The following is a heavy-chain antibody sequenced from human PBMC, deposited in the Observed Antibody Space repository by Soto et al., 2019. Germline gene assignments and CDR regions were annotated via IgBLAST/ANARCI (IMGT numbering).Heavy chain of an antibody. CDR3: ARDQRYYYGSGLNYYYGMDV. J-gene: IGHJ6*02. V-gene: IGHV1-69*13. D-gene: IGHD3-10*01. CDR2: IIPIFGTA. CDR1: GCTFSSYA. Sequence: WASVKVSCKASGCTFSSYAISCVRQAPGQVLEWMGGIIPIFGTANYAQKFQGRVTITADESTSTAYMELSSLRSEDTAVYYCARDQRYYYGSGLNYYYGMDVWGQGTTVTVSS.